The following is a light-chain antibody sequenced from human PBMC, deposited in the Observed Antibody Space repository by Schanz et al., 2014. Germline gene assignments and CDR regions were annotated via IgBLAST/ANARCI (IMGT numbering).Light chain of an antibody. V-gene: IGLV2-14*01. CDR2: DVS. CDR1: SSDVGGYHY. J-gene: IGLJ3*02. Sequence: QSALTQPASVSGSPGQSITISCTGTSSDVGGYHYVSWYQQHPGKAPKLMIYDVSHRPSGVSNRFSGSKSGNTASLTISGLQAEDEADYYCTSYTGSGTLWVFGGGTKLTVL. CDR3: TSYTGSGTLWV.